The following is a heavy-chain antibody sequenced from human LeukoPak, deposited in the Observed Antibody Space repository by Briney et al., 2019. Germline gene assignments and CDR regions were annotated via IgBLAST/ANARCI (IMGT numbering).Heavy chain of an antibody. CDR2: LHYNGGT. D-gene: IGHD1-1*01. CDR1: GGSISSNY. CDR3: ATSTTGTSYAFDI. J-gene: IGHJ3*02. Sequence: SETLSLTCTVSGGSISSNYWSWIRQPPGKGLEWIGYLHYNGGTNYNPSLKSRVSISLDTSKTQFSLKLSSVTAADTAVYYCATSTTGTSYAFDIWGHGTMVTVSS. V-gene: IGHV4-59*01.